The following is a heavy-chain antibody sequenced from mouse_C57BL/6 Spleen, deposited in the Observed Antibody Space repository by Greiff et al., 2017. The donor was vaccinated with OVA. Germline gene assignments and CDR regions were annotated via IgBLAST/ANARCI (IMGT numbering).Heavy chain of an antibody. Sequence: QVQLQQSGAELVRPGTSVKMSCKASGYTFTNYWIGWVKQRPGHGLEWIGDIYPGGGYTNYNEKFKGKATLTADKSSSTAYKQFSSVTAEDSTIYYCAREVTTTVVGGDSLDYWGQGTTVTVSS. V-gene: IGHV1-63*01. CDR1: GYTFTNYW. CDR2: IYPGGGYT. D-gene: IGHD1-1*01. J-gene: IGHJ2*01. CDR3: AREVTTTVVGGDSLDY.